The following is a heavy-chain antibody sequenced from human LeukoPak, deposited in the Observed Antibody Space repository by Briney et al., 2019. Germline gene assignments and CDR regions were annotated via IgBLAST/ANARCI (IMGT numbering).Heavy chain of an antibody. D-gene: IGHD3-22*01. CDR2: ISYDGSNK. J-gene: IGHJ3*02. V-gene: IGHV3-30-3*01. CDR3: ARESDSSGFTHAFDI. CDR1: GFTFSSYA. Sequence: GGSLRLSCAASGFTFSSYAMHWVRQAPGKGLEWVAVISYDGSNKYYADSVKGRFTISRDNSKNTLYLQMNSLRAEDTAVYYCARESDSSGFTHAFDIWGQGTIVTVSS.